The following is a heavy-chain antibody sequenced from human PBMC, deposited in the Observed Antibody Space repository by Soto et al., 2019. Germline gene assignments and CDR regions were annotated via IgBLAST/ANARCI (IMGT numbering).Heavy chain of an antibody. CDR3: ARVTDSSGWYWAFDI. Sequence: QVQLVESGGGVVQPGRSLRLSCGASGFTFSSYGMHWVRQAPGKGLEWVEIIWYDGSNKYYAESVKGRFTIFRDNSKNTLYLQMNSLRAEDTAVYYCARVTDSSGWYWAFDIWGQGTMVTVSS. D-gene: IGHD6-19*01. J-gene: IGHJ3*02. CDR1: GFTFSSYG. CDR2: IWYDGSNK. V-gene: IGHV3-33*01.